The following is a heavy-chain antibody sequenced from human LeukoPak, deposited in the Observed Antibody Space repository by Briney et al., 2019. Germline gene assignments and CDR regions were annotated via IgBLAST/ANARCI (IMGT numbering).Heavy chain of an antibody. V-gene: IGHV1-2*02. Sequence: ASVKVSCKASGYTFTGYYMHWVRQAPGQGLEWMGWINPNSGGTNYAQKFQGRVTMTRDTSISTAYMELSRLRSDDTAVYYCAGSVDSQDAFDIWGQGTTVTVSS. J-gene: IGHJ3*02. CDR3: AGSVDSQDAFDI. D-gene: IGHD1-26*01. CDR2: INPNSGGT. CDR1: GYTFTGYY.